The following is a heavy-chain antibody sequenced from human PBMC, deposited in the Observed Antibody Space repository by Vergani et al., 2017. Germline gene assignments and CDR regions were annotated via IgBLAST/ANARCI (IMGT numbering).Heavy chain of an antibody. V-gene: IGHV3-9*01. J-gene: IGHJ4*02. CDR2: ISWNSGSI. CDR1: GFTFDDYA. CDR3: AKDVGGNEESFDY. Sequence: EVQLVESGGGLVQPGRSLRLSCAASGFTFDDYAMHWVRQAPGKGLEWVSGISWNSGSIGYADSVKGRFTISRDKAKNSLYLQMNSLRAEDTALYYCAKDVGGNEESFDYWGQGTLVTVSS. D-gene: IGHD4-23*01.